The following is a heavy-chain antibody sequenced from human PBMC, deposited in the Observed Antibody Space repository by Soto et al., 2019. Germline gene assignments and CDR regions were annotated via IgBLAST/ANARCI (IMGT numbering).Heavy chain of an antibody. Sequence: QITLKESGPTLVKPTQTLTLTCTFSGFSLTTDGVGVDWIRQPPGKALEWLGLIYWNDEKRYRPSLQSRLTTTKDTSRNQVPLTRPTMDRVDPATYSCAQRTTGTPGLNWGQGTLATVS. D-gene: IGHD4-4*01. CDR2: IYWNDEK. CDR3: AQRTTGTPGLN. CDR1: GFSLTTDGVG. J-gene: IGHJ4*02. V-gene: IGHV2-5*01.